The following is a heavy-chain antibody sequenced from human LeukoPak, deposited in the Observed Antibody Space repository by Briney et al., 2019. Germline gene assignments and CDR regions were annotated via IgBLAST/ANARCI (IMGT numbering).Heavy chain of an antibody. CDR2: ISAYNAKT. CDR1: GCTFTNYG. CDR3: ARWSDYYDSSGYQYYFGY. V-gene: IGHV1-18*01. Sequence: LVASVKVSCKASGCTFTNYGISWVRQAPGQGLEWMGWISAYNAKTNYAANLQGRVTMTIETSTSTAYMDLRSLRSDDTAVYYCARWSDYYDSSGYQYYFGYWGQGTLVTVSS. J-gene: IGHJ4*02. D-gene: IGHD3-22*01.